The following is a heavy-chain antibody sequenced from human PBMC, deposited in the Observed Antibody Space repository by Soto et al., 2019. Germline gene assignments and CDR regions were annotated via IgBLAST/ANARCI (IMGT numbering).Heavy chain of an antibody. D-gene: IGHD3-10*01. CDR2: INPNSGGT. CDR1: GYTFTGYY. CDR3: ARDGPMDRAFDI. V-gene: IGHV1-2*02. J-gene: IGHJ3*02. Sequence: GASVKVSCKASGYTFTGYYMHWVRQAPGQGLEWMGWINPNSGGTNYAQKLQGRVTMTTDTSTSTAYMELRSLRSDDTAVYYCARDGPMDRAFDIWGQGTMVTVSS.